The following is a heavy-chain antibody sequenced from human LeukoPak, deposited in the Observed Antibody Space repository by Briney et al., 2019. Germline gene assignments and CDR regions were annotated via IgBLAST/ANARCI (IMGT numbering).Heavy chain of an antibody. J-gene: IGHJ4*02. D-gene: IGHD4-23*01. CDR3: ARRRGYGGNNFDY. V-gene: IGHV4-61*02. CDR1: GGSISSSSYS. Sequence: PSETLSLTCTVSGGSISSSSYSRSWIRQPAGKGLEWIGRIHTSGTTNYNPSLESRITISVDTSKNQFSLKLSSVTAADTAVYYCARRRGYGGNNFDYWGQGTLVTVSS. CDR2: IHTSGTT.